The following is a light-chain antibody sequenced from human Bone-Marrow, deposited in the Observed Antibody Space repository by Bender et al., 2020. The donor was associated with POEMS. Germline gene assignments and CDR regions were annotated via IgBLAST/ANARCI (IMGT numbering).Light chain of an antibody. J-gene: IGLJ2*01. CDR1: SSDIGRYNL. CDR2: EVR. V-gene: IGLV2-14*02. CDR3: SSITPSSGFL. Sequence: QSALTQPASVSGSPGQSITISCTGTSSDIGRYNLVSWYQQRPGTAPKLIISEVRNRPPGVPDRFSGSKSGNTASLTISGLRAEDEADYFCSSITPSSGFLFGGGTRLTVL.